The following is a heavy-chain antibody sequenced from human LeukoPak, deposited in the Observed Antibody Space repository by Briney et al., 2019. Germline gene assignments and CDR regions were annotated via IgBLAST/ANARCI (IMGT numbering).Heavy chain of an antibody. CDR1: GGSFSGYY. Sequence: KSSETLSLTCAVYGGSFSGYYWSWIRQPPGKGLEWIGEINHSGSTNYNPSLKSRVTISVDTSKNQFSLKLSSVTAAHTAVYYCAKTIRVAGTPHTPYYYYGMDVWGQGTTVTVSS. CDR3: AKTIRVAGTPHTPYYYYGMDV. J-gene: IGHJ6*02. CDR2: INHSGST. D-gene: IGHD3-3*01. V-gene: IGHV4-34*01.